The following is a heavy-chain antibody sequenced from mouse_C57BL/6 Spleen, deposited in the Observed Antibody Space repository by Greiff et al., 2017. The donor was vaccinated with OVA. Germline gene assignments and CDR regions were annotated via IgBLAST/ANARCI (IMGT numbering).Heavy chain of an antibody. CDR1: GFNIKNTY. D-gene: IGHD1-1*01. Sequence: VQLQQSVAELVRPGASVKLSCTASGFNIKNTYMHWVKQRPEQGLEWIGRIDPANGNTKYAPKFQGKATITADTSSNTAYLQLSSLTSEDTAIYYCVITTVVADYAMDYWGQGTSVTVSS. CDR3: VITTVVADYAMDY. V-gene: IGHV14-3*01. J-gene: IGHJ4*01. CDR2: IDPANGNT.